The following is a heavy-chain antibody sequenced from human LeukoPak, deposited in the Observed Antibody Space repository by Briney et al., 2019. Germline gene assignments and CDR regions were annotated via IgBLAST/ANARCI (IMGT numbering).Heavy chain of an antibody. V-gene: IGHV3-43*01. J-gene: IGHJ6*04. CDR3: AELGITMIGGV. CDR1: GFTFGDYT. D-gene: IGHD3-10*02. Sequence: PGGSLRLSCAASGFTFGDYTMHWVRQAPGKGLEWVSLIRWDGASTYFADSVTGRFTISRDNSKNSLYLQMNSLRTEDTAVYYCAELGITMIGGVWGKGTTVTISS. CDR2: IRWDGAST.